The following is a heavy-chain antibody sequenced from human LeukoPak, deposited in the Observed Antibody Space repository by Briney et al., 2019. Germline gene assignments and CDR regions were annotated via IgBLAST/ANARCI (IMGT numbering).Heavy chain of an antibody. CDR3: TTDLCKLDSRGYFSKYTRY. D-gene: IGHD3-22*01. CDR1: GFTFYNAW. Sequence: PGGSLRLSCEASGFTFYNAWMSWIRQAPGKGLEWVGRIKSKTDGGTTDYAAPVKGRFTISRDDSKDTLFLQMNSLKTEDTAVYSLTTDLCKLDSRGYFSKYTRYWGQGTLVTVSS. CDR2: IKSKTDGGTT. J-gene: IGHJ1*01. V-gene: IGHV3-15*01.